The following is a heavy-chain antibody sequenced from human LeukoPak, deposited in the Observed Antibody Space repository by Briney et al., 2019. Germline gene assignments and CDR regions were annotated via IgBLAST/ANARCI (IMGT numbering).Heavy chain of an antibody. Sequence: KPSETLSLTCAVSGYSISSGYYWGWIRQPPGKGLEWIGYIYYSGSTYYNPSLKSRVTISVDTSKNQFSLKLSSVTAADTAVYYCARYYDSSGYSNWGQGTLVTVSS. CDR2: IYYSGST. CDR1: GYSISSGYY. CDR3: ARYYDSSGYSN. J-gene: IGHJ4*02. V-gene: IGHV4-30-4*08. D-gene: IGHD3-22*01.